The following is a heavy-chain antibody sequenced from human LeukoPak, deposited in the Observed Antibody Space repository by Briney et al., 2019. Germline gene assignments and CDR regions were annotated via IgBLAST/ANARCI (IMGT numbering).Heavy chain of an antibody. Sequence: GGSLRLSCAASGFTFSHYYMSWVRQAPGKGLEWVANIKQDGSEQFYLDSVKGRFTISRDNSKNSLYLQMDSLRTEDTALYYCAKTGGIPLAQYYGMDVWGQGTTVTVSS. CDR1: GFTFSHYY. CDR3: AKTGGIPLAQYYGMDV. CDR2: IKQDGSEQ. D-gene: IGHD2-15*01. J-gene: IGHJ6*02. V-gene: IGHV3-7*03.